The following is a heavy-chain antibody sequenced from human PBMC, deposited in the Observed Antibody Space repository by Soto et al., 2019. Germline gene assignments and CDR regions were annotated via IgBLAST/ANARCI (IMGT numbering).Heavy chain of an antibody. CDR3: ATPSGVVDASPYYCYGMDV. D-gene: IGHD2-15*01. V-gene: IGHV1-46*03. CDR2: INPSGGST. Sequence: ASVKVSCKASGYTFTSYYIHWVRQAPGQGLEWMGIINPSGGSTSYAQKFQGRVTMTRDTSTSTVYMELSSLRSEDTAVYYCATPSGVVDASPYYCYGMDVWGQGTTVIVS. J-gene: IGHJ6*02. CDR1: GYTFTSYY.